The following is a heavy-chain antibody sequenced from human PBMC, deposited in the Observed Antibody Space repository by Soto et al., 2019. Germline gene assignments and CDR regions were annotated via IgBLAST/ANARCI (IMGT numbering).Heavy chain of an antibody. CDR2: IYTSGST. J-gene: IGHJ4*02. V-gene: IGHV4-4*07. CDR1: GGPISSYY. CDR3: AGEYYDFWRVYYQLDY. D-gene: IGHD3-3*01. Sequence: SETLSLTCAVSGGPISSYYWSWIRQAAGKGLEWIGRIYTSGSTNYNPSPKSRVTMSVDTSKNQFSLKLSSVTAADTAVYYCAGEYYDFWRVYYQLDYSGQGTLFTVSS.